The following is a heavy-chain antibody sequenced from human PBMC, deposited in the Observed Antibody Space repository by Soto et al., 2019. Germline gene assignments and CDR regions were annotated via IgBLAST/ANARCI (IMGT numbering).Heavy chain of an antibody. Sequence: ASVKVSCKASGYTFTSYPMHWVRQAPGQGLEWMGWINAGNGDTKYSQKFQDRVTITRDTSAKTTYMDLTSLRSEDTAVYYCARGKGMEENYYYYGMDIWGQGTTVTVSS. CDR2: INAGNGDT. V-gene: IGHV1-3*01. CDR3: ARGKGMEENYYYYGMDI. D-gene: IGHD1-1*01. CDR1: GYTFTSYP. J-gene: IGHJ6*02.